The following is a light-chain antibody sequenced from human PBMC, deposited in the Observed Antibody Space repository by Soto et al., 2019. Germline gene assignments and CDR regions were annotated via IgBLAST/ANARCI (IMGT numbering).Light chain of an antibody. CDR1: SSDVGEYNL. CDR2: EVT. V-gene: IGLV2-23*02. Sequence: QSVLTQPASVSGSPGQSITISCAGTSSDVGEYNLVSWYQQHPGEAPKVLIYEVTKRPSGLSSRFAGSKSGNTASLTISGPQAEDEADYYCSSYAGDSAFVFGTGTKVTVL. CDR3: SSYAGDSAFV. J-gene: IGLJ1*01.